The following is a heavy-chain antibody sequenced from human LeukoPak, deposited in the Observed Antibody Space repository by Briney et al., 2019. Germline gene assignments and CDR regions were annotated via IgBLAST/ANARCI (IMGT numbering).Heavy chain of an antibody. V-gene: IGHV1-24*01. CDR2: FYPEDGQA. CDR3: ATVSSYTYDNGGFYFDF. D-gene: IGHD3-22*01. J-gene: IGHJ4*02. CDR1: GSTFAELS. Sequence: ASVKVSCKVSGSTFAELSMHWVRQAPGKGLEWMGGFYPEDGQATYAQKFRGRVTVTEDTSTDTAYMDLSSLRSEDTAVYYCATVSSYTYDNGGFYFDFWGQGTLVTVSS.